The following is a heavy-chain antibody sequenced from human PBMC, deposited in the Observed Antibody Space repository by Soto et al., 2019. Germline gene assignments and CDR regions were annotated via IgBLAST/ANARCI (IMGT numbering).Heavy chain of an antibody. V-gene: IGHV1-2*02. CDR3: ARFASMGPIGEFDP. CDR2: INPNSGGT. CDR1: GYTFTGYY. J-gene: IGHJ5*02. Sequence: ASVKVSCKASGYTFTGYYMHWVRQAPGQGLEWMGWINPNSGGTNYAQKFQGRVTMTRDTSISTAYMELSRLRSDDTAVYYCARFASMGPIGEFDPWGQGTLVTVSS. D-gene: IGHD3-10*01.